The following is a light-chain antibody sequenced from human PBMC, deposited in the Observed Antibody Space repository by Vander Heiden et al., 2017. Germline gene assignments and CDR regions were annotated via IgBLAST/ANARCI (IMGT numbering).Light chain of an antibody. V-gene: IGKV1-17*01. J-gene: IGKJ4*01. CDR2: AAS. CDR1: QGIGND. CDR3: QQHNTYPWT. Sequence: DIQMTQSPSSLSASVGDRVTITCRASQGIGNDLDWYQQKPGKAPKRLIYAASSLHSGVPSRFSGSGSGTEFTLTISSLQPEDFATYYCQQHNTYPWTFGGGTKVEIK.